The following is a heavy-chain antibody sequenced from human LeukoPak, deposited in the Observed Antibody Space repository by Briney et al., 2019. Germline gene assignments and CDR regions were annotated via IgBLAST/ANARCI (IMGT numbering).Heavy chain of an antibody. Sequence: SETLSLTCTVSGGSISSGDYYWSWIRQPPGKGLEWIGYIYYSGSTYYNPSLKSRVTISVDTSKNQFSLKLSSVTAADTAVYYCARDSGYSYGLPNWFDPWGQGTLVTVSS. V-gene: IGHV4-30-4*08. CDR1: GGSISSGDYY. D-gene: IGHD5-18*01. J-gene: IGHJ5*02. CDR3: ARDSGYSYGLPNWFDP. CDR2: IYYSGST.